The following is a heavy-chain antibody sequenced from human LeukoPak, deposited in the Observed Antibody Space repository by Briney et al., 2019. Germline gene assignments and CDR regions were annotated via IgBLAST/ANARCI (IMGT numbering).Heavy chain of an antibody. D-gene: IGHD6-19*01. J-gene: IGHJ4*02. CDR1: GASFSSGYQY. CDR2: VQPSATR. CDR3: SRGLDGRRPGY. Sequence: SETLSLTCAVSGASFSSGYQYWNWIPQSQGQGREWVISVQPSATRSTNPSLESRVTMSMDTSNNHFSLNPNPTTAANTVVYFWSRGLDGRRPGYWGQGSPLTASS. V-gene: IGHV4-31*11.